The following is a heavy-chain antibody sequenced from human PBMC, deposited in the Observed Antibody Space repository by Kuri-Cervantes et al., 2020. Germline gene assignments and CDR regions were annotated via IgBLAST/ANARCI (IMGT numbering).Heavy chain of an antibody. V-gene: IGHV3-30*03. CDR3: ARLRRDGYNSDY. J-gene: IGHJ4*02. D-gene: IGHD5-24*01. CDR2: ISYDGSNK. Sequence: GESLKISCAASGFTFSSYGMHWVRQAPGKGLEWVAVISYDGSNKYYADSVKGRFTISRDNSKNTLYLQMNSLRAEDTAVYYCARLRRDGYNSDYWGQGTLVTVSS. CDR1: GFTFSSYG.